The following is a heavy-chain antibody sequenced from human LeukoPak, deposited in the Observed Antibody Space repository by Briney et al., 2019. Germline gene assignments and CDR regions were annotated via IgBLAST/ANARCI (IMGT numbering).Heavy chain of an antibody. V-gene: IGHV3-7*01. Sequence: GGSLRLSCAASRFTFRDYAMNWVRQAPGKGLEWVASIRQDGGEKYYVDSVEGRFTISRDNAKNSLYLQMNSLRAEDTAMYYCATLGTGTRSRLGDYWGQGTLVTVSS. D-gene: IGHD1-7*01. J-gene: IGHJ4*02. CDR1: RFTFRDYA. CDR2: IRQDGGEK. CDR3: ATLGTGTRSRLGDY.